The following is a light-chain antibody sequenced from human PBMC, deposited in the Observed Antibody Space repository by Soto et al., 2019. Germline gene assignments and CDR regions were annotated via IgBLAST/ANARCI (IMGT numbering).Light chain of an antibody. CDR2: IEGSGSY. J-gene: IGLJ2*01. CDR3: ETWDSNPYLV. CDR1: GGHSSYI. Sequence: QPVLTQSSSASASLGSSVKLTCTLSGGHSSYIIAWHQQQPGKAPRYLMKIEGSGSYNMGSGAPDRFSGSSSGADRYLTISIRQFEAEVDYYSETWDSNPYLVFGGGTKLTVL. V-gene: IGLV4-60*02.